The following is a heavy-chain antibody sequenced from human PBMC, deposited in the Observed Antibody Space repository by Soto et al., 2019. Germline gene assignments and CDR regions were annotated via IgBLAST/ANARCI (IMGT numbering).Heavy chain of an antibody. V-gene: IGHV3-30*04. CDR3: ARGFYFDRVGYYNFDY. CDR2: ISYDSTNI. Sequence: PGGSLRLSCAASGFTFSSYAMHWFRQAPGKGLEWVAVISYDSTNIYYADSVKGRFTISRDNSRNTLSLEMGSLRPEDTAVFYCARGFYFDRVGYYNFDYWGQGTSVTVSS. CDR1: GFTFSSYA. D-gene: IGHD3-22*01. J-gene: IGHJ4*02.